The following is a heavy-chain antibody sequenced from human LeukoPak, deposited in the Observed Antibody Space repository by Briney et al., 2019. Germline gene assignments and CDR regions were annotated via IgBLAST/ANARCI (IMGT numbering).Heavy chain of an antibody. CDR3: VKSPRTGGGQ. CDR2: IRYDGANE. CDR1: GFTFSSYS. D-gene: IGHD1-14*01. J-gene: IGHJ4*02. V-gene: IGHV3-30*02. Sequence: GGSLRLSCAASGFTFSSYSMNWVRQAPGKGLEWVAFIRYDGANEYYAESVKGRFTISRDNSKNTLSLQMNSLRVEDTAVYYCVKSPRTGGGQWGQGTLVTVSS.